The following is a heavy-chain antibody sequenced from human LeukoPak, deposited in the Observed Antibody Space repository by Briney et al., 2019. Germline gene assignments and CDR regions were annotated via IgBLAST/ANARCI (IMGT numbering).Heavy chain of an antibody. CDR3: ARTTEGYCSSASCFGFSYSYYMDV. CDR1: DDSITIYY. J-gene: IGHJ6*03. CDR2: IYYSGST. D-gene: IGHD2-2*01. Sequence: SETLSLTCTVSDDSITIYYWTWIRQPPGKGLEWIGYIYYSGSTNYNPSLKSRVTIPADTSKNQFSLKLSSVIAADTAVYYCARTTEGYCSSASCFGFSYSYYMDVWGKGTTVTISS. V-gene: IGHV4-59*01.